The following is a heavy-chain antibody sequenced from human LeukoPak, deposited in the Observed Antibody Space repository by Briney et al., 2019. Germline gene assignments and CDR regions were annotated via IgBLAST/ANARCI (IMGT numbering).Heavy chain of an antibody. V-gene: IGHV3-30*18. CDR3: AKDLTGMVRGEGAFDY. CDR2: ISYDGSNK. J-gene: IGHJ4*02. D-gene: IGHD3-10*01. Sequence: GGSLRLSCAASGFTFSSYGMHWVRQAPCKGLEWVAVISYDGSNKYYADSVKGRFTISRDNSKNTLYLQMNSLRAEDTAVYYCAKDLTGMVRGEGAFDYWGQGTLVTVSS. CDR1: GFTFSSYG.